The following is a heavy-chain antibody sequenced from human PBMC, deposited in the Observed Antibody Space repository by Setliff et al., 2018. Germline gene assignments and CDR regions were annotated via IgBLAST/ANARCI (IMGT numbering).Heavy chain of an antibody. CDR2: INQSGNT. D-gene: IGHD3-3*01. V-gene: IGHV4-34*01. Sequence: PSETSLTCTVYGGSFSDYYWGWIRQSPGKRPEWIAEINQSGNTNYNPSLNSRVSVSVDTPTNQFSLKVFSVTAADTAVYYCRFWSSYYKNDYWAQGTLVTVSS. J-gene: IGHJ4*02. CDR1: GGSFSDYY. CDR3: RFWSSYYKNDY.